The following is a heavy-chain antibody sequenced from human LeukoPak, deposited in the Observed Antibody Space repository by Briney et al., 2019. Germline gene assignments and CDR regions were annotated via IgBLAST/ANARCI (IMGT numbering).Heavy chain of an antibody. D-gene: IGHD6-6*01. Sequence: SETLSLTCAVYGGSFSGYYWSWIRQPPGKGLEWIGEINHSGSTNYNLSLKSRVTISVDTSKNQFSLKLSSVTAADTAVYYCARGRGAARTFVYWGQGTLVTVSS. V-gene: IGHV4-34*01. CDR2: INHSGST. J-gene: IGHJ4*02. CDR3: ARGRGAARTFVY. CDR1: GGSFSGYY.